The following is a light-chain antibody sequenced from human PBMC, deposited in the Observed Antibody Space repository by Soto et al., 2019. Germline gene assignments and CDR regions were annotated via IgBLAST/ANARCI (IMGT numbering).Light chain of an antibody. Sequence: AIRMTQSPSSFSASTGDRVTITCRANQDISSYLAWYQQKPGKAPKVLIYAASTLQSGVPSRFSGSGSGTDFTLTISGLQSEDFATYYCQQYHTYPPLTFGGGTKVEIK. CDR2: AAS. CDR3: QQYHTYPPLT. J-gene: IGKJ4*01. V-gene: IGKV1-8*01. CDR1: QDISSY.